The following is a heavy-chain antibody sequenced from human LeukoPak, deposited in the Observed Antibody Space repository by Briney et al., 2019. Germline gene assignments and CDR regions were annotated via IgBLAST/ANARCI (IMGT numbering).Heavy chain of an antibody. CDR3: AKAPMVRSHYYGMDV. D-gene: IGHD3-10*01. CDR2: ISGSGGST. V-gene: IGHV3-23*01. CDR1: GFTFSSYA. J-gene: IGHJ6*02. Sequence: QLGGSLRLSCAASGFTFSSYAMSWVRPAPGKGLEWVSAISGSGGSTYYADSVKGRFTISRDNSKNTLYLQMNSLRAEDTAVYYCAKAPMVRSHYYGMDVRGQGTTVTVSS.